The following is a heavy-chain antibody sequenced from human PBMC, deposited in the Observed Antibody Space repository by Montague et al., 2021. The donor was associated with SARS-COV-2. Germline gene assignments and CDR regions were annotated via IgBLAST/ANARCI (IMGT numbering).Heavy chain of an antibody. CDR1: GGSISGSSYY. V-gene: IGHV4-39*07. CDR3: ARVGRQQLVRLSGMDV. CDR2: IYYSGST. J-gene: IGHJ6*02. Sequence: SETLSLTCTVSGGSISGSSYYWGWIRQPPGKGLERIGSIYYSGSTYYNPSLKSRVTISVDTSKNQFSLKLSSVTAADTTVYYCARVGRQQLVRLSGMDVWGQGTTVTVS. D-gene: IGHD6-13*01.